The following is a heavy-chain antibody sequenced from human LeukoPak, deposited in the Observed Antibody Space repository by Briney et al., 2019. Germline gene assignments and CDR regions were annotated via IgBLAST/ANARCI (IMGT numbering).Heavy chain of an antibody. CDR1: GFTFSSYS. J-gene: IGHJ6*03. CDR2: ISSSSNYI. Sequence: RGSLRLSCAASGFTFSSYSMNWVRQAPGRGLEWVSSISSSSNYIYYVDSVKGRFTISRDNAKNSLFLQMNSLRAEDTAVYFCARSKPWGYCSGGSCYPTYYYYYYMDVWGKGTTVTVSS. V-gene: IGHV3-21*01. CDR3: ARSKPWGYCSGGSCYPTYYYYYYMDV. D-gene: IGHD2-15*01.